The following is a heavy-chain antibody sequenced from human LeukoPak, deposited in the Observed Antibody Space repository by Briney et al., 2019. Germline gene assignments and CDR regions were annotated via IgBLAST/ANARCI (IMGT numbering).Heavy chain of an antibody. J-gene: IGHJ6*02. Sequence: ASVKVSCKASGYTFTGYYMHWVRQAPGQGLEWMGWISAYNGNTNYAQKFQGRVTTTTDTSTSTAYMEPRSLRSDDTAVYYCARNHYYDILTGYVTYGMDVWGQGTTVTVSS. D-gene: IGHD3-9*01. CDR3: ARNHYYDILTGYVTYGMDV. V-gene: IGHV1-18*04. CDR2: ISAYNGNT. CDR1: GYTFTGYY.